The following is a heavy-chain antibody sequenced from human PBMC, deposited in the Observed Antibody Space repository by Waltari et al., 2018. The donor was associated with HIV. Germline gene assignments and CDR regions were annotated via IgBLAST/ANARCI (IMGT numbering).Heavy chain of an antibody. CDR3: ARAYYDFWSGTGSSGNWFDP. J-gene: IGHJ5*02. D-gene: IGHD3-3*01. V-gene: IGHV4-61*02. CDR1: GGSISSGRYY. CDR2: IYTSGST. Sequence: QVQLQESGPGLVKPSQTLSLTCTVSGGSISSGRYYWIWIRQPAGKGLELIGRIYTSGSTNYNPSLKSRVTISVDTSKNQFSLKLRSVTAADTAVYYCARAYYDFWSGTGSSGNWFDPWGQGTLVTVSS.